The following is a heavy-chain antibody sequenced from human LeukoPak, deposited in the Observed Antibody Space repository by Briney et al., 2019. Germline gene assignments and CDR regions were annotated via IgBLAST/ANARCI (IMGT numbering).Heavy chain of an antibody. Sequence: GGSLRLSCATSGFTFSNYWMSWVRQAPGKGLEWVANIKQDGSERYYVDSVKGRFTISRDNAKNSLYLQMNSLRTEDTAVYYCARYGGSYYFDNWGQGTLVTVSS. D-gene: IGHD1-26*01. V-gene: IGHV3-7*01. J-gene: IGHJ4*02. CDR3: ARYGGSYYFDN. CDR2: IKQDGSER. CDR1: GFTFSNYW.